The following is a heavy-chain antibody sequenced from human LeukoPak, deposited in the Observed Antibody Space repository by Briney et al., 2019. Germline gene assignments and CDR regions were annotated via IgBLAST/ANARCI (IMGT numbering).Heavy chain of an antibody. Sequence: GASVKVSCKASGYTFTSYDINWVRQATGQGLEWMGWMNPNSGNTGYAQKFQGRVTMTRNTSISTAYMELSSLRSEDTAVYYCARETWIQLWFARYYYYGMDVWGHGTTVTVSS. J-gene: IGHJ6*02. CDR1: GYTFTSYD. V-gene: IGHV1-8*01. CDR3: ARETWIQLWFARYYYYGMDV. D-gene: IGHD5-18*01. CDR2: MNPNSGNT.